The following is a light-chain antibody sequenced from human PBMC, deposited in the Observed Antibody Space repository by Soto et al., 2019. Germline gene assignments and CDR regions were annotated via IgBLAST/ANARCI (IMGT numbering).Light chain of an antibody. CDR2: DDS. CDR1: QSISSW. J-gene: IGKJ1*01. CDR3: QKYNSYPWT. V-gene: IGKV1-5*01. Sequence: DIQMTQAPTALAASVGGRVTISCRASQSISSWLAWYQQKTGKAPKIRIYDDSSLESGVPSRLSGSGSGTEVNLTISSLQPDDVATYYCQKYNSYPWTCGQGTKGDIK.